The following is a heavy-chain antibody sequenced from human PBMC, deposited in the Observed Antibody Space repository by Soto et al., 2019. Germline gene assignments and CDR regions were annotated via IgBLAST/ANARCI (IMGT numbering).Heavy chain of an antibody. V-gene: IGHV1-46*01. CDR1: GYTFTSYY. D-gene: IGHD3-3*01. J-gene: IGHJ6*02. CDR2: INPSGGST. Sequence: ASVKVSCKASGYTFTSYYMHWVRQAPGQGLEWMGIINPSGGSTSYAQKFQGRVTMTRDTSASTVYMELSSLRSEDTAVYYCARVGYYDFWSGYRGQTFYYYYYGMDVWGQGTTVTVSS. CDR3: ARVGYYDFWSGYRGQTFYYYYYGMDV.